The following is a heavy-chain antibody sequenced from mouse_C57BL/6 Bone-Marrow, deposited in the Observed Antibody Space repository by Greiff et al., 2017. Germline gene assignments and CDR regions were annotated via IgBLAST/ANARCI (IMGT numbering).Heavy chain of an antibody. J-gene: IGHJ2*01. Sequence: EVKLVESGGDLVKPGGSLKLSCAASGFTFSSYGMSWVRQTPDKRLEWVATISSGGSYTYYPDSVKGRFTISRDNAKNTRYLQMSSLKSEDTAMYYCARQRTGYYVDYWGQGTTLTVSS. CDR2: ISSGGSYT. V-gene: IGHV5-6*01. D-gene: IGHD4-1*01. CDR1: GFTFSSYG. CDR3: ARQRTGYYVDY.